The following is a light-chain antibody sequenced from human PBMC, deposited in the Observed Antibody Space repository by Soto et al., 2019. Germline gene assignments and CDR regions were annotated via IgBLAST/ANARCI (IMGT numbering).Light chain of an antibody. CDR1: QSISSY. CDR2: AAS. V-gene: IGKV1-39*01. J-gene: IGKJ4*01. CDR3: QQTYSTPPLT. Sequence: DIQMTQSPSSLSASVGDRVTITCRASQSISSYLNWYQQKPGRAPKLLIYAASSLQSGVPSMFSGSGSGTAFPLTISSLHPEDSATYYCQQTYSTPPLTFGGGTKVDSK.